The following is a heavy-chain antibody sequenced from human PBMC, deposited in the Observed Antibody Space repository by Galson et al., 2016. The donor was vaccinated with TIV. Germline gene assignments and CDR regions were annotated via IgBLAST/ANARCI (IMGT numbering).Heavy chain of an antibody. V-gene: IGHV3-21*01. CDR3: AGQRPAYRSSWYHFDD. J-gene: IGHJ4*02. CDR1: GFPFIHYS. Sequence: SLRLSCAGFGFPFIHYSVNWVRQAPGKGLEWVASVSGRRSYIYYADSVKGRFTVSRDNAKNSLYLQMNGLRAEDSGVYFCAGQRPAYRSSWYHFDDWGQGTPVTVSS. CDR2: VSGRRSYI. D-gene: IGHD6-13*01.